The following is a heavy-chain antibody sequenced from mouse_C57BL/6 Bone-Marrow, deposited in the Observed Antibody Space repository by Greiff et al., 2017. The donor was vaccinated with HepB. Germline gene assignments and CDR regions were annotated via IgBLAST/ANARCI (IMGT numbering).Heavy chain of an antibody. D-gene: IGHD2-3*01. CDR1: GYTFTSYW. V-gene: IGHV1-69*01. J-gene: IGHJ1*03. CDR3: ARESACYDYWYFDV. CDR2: IDPSDSYT. Sequence: VQLQQPGAELVMPGASVKLSCKASGYTFTSYWMHWVKQRPGQGLEWIGEIDPSDSYTNYNQKFKGKSTLTVDKSSSTAYMQLSSLTSEDSAVYYCARESACYDYWYFDVWGTGTTVTVSP.